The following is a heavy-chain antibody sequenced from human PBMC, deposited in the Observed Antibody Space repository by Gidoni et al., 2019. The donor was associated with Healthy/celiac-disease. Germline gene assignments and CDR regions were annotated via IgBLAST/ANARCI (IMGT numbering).Heavy chain of an antibody. CDR2: INPKRGGT. D-gene: IGHD2-2*01. V-gene: IGHV1-2*02. J-gene: IGHJ6*02. CDR3: ARDGPQGRYCSSTSCYKLDYYYGMDV. CDR1: GYTFTGYY. Sequence: QVQLVQSGAEVKKPGASVKVSCKASGYTFTGYYMHWVRQAPGQGLEWMGWINPKRGGTHYAQKFQGRGTMTRDTSSSTAYMELSRLRSDDTAVYDCARDGPQGRYCSSTSCYKLDYYYGMDVWGQGTTVTVSS.